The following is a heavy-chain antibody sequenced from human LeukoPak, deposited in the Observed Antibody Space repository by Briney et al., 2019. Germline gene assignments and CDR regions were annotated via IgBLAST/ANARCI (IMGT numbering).Heavy chain of an antibody. CDR1: GGSISSYY. CDR3: ARVVAVAGTFPDS. D-gene: IGHD6-19*01. V-gene: IGHV4-59*12. Sequence: SETLSLTCTVSGGSISSYYWSWIRQPPGKGLEWIGYIYYSGSTNYNPSLKSRVTISIDTSKSQFSLKVSSVTAADTAVYYCARVVAVAGTFPDSWGQGTLVTVSS. J-gene: IGHJ4*02. CDR2: IYYSGST.